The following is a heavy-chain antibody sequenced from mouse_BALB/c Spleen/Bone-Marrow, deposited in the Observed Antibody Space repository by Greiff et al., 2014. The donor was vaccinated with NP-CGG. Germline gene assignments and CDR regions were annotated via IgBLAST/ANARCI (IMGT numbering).Heavy chain of an antibody. CDR1: GYIFTRFY. V-gene: IGHV1-69*02. CDR3: ARWGYLDY. CDR2: IDPSDSYI. J-gene: IGHJ2*01. D-gene: IGHD3-1*01. Sequence: VQLQQSGAEFAKPGASVRLSCKASGYIFTRFYIHWVKQRPGQDLEWIGEIDPSDSYINHNQKFKGKATLTVDKSSSTAYMQLSSLTSEDSALYYCARWGYLDYWGQGTTLTVSS.